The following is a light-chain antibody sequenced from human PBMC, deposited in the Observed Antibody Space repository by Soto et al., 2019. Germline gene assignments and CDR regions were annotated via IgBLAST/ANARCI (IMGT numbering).Light chain of an antibody. CDR2: DVT. J-gene: IGLJ1*01. CDR1: SSDVGGYNF. V-gene: IGLV2-14*01. Sequence: QSVLNQPASVSGSPGQSITISCTGTSSDVGGYNFVSWYQQYPGKAPKLMIHDVTSRPSGVSNRFSGSKSGTTASLTISGLQAEDEADYYCCSYASSTSYVFGTGTKVTVL. CDR3: CSYASSTSYV.